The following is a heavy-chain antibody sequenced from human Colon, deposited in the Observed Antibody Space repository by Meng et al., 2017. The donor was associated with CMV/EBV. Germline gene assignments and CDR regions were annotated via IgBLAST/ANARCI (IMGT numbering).Heavy chain of an antibody. CDR1: GDSINSGAYY. Sequence: SETLSLTCTVSGDSINSGAYYWTWIRQHPGKGLEWIGSIYYSGYTHYNPSLKSRVTISLDTSDNQFSLMLSSVTAADTAVYYCARLRITMIIATWGQGTLVTVSS. J-gene: IGHJ4*02. V-gene: IGHV4-31*03. CDR3: ARLRITMIIAT. D-gene: IGHD3-22*01. CDR2: IYYSGYT.